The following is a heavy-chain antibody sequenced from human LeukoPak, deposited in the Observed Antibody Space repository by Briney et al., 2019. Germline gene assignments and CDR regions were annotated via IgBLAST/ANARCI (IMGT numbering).Heavy chain of an antibody. CDR1: GGSISSGGYS. CDR2: IYHSGST. V-gene: IGHV4-30-2*01. D-gene: IGHD2-15*01. Sequence: SETLSLTCAVSGGSISSGGYSWSWIRQPPGKGLEWIGYIYHSGSTYYNPSLKSRVTISVDRSKNQSSLKLSSVTAADTAVYYCARGGGYCSGGSCYVEGLGFDYWGQGTLVTVSS. J-gene: IGHJ4*02. CDR3: ARGGGYCSGGSCYVEGLGFDY.